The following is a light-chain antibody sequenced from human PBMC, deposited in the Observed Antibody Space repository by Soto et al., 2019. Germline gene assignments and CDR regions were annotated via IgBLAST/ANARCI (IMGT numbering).Light chain of an antibody. Sequence: DIVMTQSPDSLAVSLGERATINCKSSQSLLYSANKKNYLAWYQHKPGQPPKLLFYWASTRESGVPDRFNGGGSGTDFTLTISSLQTEDVAVYYCHQYYSLTPPWTFGQGTKVDIK. J-gene: IGKJ1*01. CDR2: WAS. CDR3: HQYYSLTPPWT. V-gene: IGKV4-1*01. CDR1: QSLLYSANKKNY.